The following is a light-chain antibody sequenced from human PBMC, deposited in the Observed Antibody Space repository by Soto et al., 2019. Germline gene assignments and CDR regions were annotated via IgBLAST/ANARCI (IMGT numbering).Light chain of an antibody. J-gene: IGLJ2*01. CDR2: DNN. CDR1: SSNTGADYD. V-gene: IGLV1-40*01. Sequence: SALTQPPSVSGAPGQRVTISCTGSSSNTGADYDVHWYQHLPGSAPKLLIYDNNIRPSGVPDRFSGSKSGTSASLAITGLQAEDEGDYYCQSYDSSLSNLVVFGGGTKVTVL. CDR3: QSYDSSLSNLVV.